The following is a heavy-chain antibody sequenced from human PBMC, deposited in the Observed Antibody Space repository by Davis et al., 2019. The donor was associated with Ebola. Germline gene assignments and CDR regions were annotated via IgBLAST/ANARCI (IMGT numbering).Heavy chain of an antibody. CDR3: ANSRYSSGWYGWFDP. CDR2: IYHSGST. V-gene: IGHV4-34*01. D-gene: IGHD6-19*01. CDR1: GGSFSGYY. J-gene: IGHJ5*02. Sequence: MPSETLSPTCALHGGSFSGYYWSWIRKPPGKGLEWSGEIYHSGSTNYNPSLKSRVTISVEKSKNPFSLKLSSVTAADTAVYYCANSRYSSGWYGWFDPWGQGTLVTVSS.